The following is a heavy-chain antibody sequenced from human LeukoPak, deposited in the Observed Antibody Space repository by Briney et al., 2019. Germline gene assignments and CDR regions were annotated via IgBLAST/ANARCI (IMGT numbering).Heavy chain of an antibody. CDR1: GGSFSGYY. CDR2: INHSGST. CDR3: AGYSGSLQYFQH. J-gene: IGHJ1*01. V-gene: IGHV4-34*01. D-gene: IGHD1-26*01. Sequence: TSETLSLTCAVYGGSFSGYYWSWIRQPPGKGLEWIGEINHSGSTSYNPSLKSRVTISVNRSKNQFSLKLSSVTAADTAVYYCAGYSGSLQYFQHWGQGTLVTVSS.